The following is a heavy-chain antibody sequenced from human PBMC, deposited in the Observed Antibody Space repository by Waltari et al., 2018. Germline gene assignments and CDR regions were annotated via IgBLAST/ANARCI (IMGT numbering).Heavy chain of an antibody. CDR2: INQAGSGK. D-gene: IGHD3-10*01. CDR3: AKDRGYLSFDY. CDR1: GLTFSTSW. J-gene: IGHJ4*02. Sequence: EVQLVESGGGLVQPGGSLRLACEASGLTFSTSWMSWVRQAPGRGLEGVADINQAGSGKYYVDSVKGRFIISRDNAKNSLFLQMNSLRAEDTAVYYCAKDRGYLSFDYWGQGTLVTVSS. V-gene: IGHV3-7*01.